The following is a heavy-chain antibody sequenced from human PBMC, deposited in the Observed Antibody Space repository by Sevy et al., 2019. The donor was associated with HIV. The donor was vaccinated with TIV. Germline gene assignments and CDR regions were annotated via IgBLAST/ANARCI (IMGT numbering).Heavy chain of an antibody. Sequence: GGSLRLSCAASGFTFSSYAMSWVRQAPGKGLEWVSAISGSSGSTYYADSVKGRFTISRDNSKNTLYLQMNSLRAEDTAVYYCAKDTSYDSNGFFDYWGQGTLVTVSS. V-gene: IGHV3-23*01. CDR2: ISGSSGST. J-gene: IGHJ4*02. CDR3: AKDTSYDSNGFFDY. CDR1: GFTFSSYA. D-gene: IGHD3-22*01.